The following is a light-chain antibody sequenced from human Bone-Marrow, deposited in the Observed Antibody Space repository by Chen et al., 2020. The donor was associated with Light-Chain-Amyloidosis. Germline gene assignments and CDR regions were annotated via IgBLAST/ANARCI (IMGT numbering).Light chain of an antibody. J-gene: IGLJ1*01. CDR2: EVT. CDR1: SSDVGGDNH. CDR3: SSYTITNTLV. V-gene: IGLV2-14*01. Sequence: QSALIRPASVSESPGRPFPSPCTGPSSDVGGDNHVSWYQQHPDKAPKLMIYEVTNRPSWFPDRFSGSKSDNTASLTISGLQTEDEADYFCSSYTITNTLVFGSGTRVTVL.